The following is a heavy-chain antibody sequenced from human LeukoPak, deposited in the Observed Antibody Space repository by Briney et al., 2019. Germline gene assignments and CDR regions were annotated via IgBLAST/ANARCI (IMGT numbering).Heavy chain of an antibody. CDR1: GGSFSGYY. Sequence: SETLSLTCAVYGGSFSGYYWSWIRQPPGKGLEWIGEINHSGSTNYNPSLKSRVTIPVDTSRNQFSLKLSSVTAADTAVYYCARGGGLNYYYYYMDVWGKGTTVTISS. CDR2: INHSGST. J-gene: IGHJ6*03. D-gene: IGHD3-16*01. V-gene: IGHV4-34*01. CDR3: ARGGGLNYYYYYMDV.